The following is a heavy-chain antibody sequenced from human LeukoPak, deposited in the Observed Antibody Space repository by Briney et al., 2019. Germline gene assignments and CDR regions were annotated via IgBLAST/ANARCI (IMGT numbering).Heavy chain of an antibody. V-gene: IGHV4-30-2*01. CDR3: AGSGLLNADY. Sequence: SETLSLTCTVSGGSISSGGYYWSWIRQPPGKGLEWIGYIYHSGSTYYNPSLKSRVTISVDRSKNQFSLKLSSVTAADTAVYYCAGSGLLNADYWGQGTLVTVSS. D-gene: IGHD3-9*01. CDR2: IYHSGST. J-gene: IGHJ4*02. CDR1: GGSISSGGYY.